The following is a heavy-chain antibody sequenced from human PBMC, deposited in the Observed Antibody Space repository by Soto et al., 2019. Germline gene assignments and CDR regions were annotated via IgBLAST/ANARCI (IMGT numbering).Heavy chain of an antibody. CDR1: VFTCIIYW. V-gene: IGHV3-7*01. J-gene: IGHJ4*02. Sequence: WLSXRLSCSSSVFTCIIYWMTLFRQAPGKGREWVANIKQDGSEKYYVDSVRGRCTMSRDNAKNSLYLQMNSLRAEDTAVYYCARVVGATKMDFEYWGQGTLVTV. CDR2: IKQDGSEK. CDR3: ARVVGATKMDFEY. D-gene: IGHD1-26*01.